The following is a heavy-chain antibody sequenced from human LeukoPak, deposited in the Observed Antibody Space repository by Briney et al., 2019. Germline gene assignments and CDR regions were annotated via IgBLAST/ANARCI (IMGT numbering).Heavy chain of an antibody. CDR1: GFTFSSYG. D-gene: IGHD1-26*01. V-gene: IGHV3-30*02. CDR2: IRYDGSNK. Sequence: GGSLRLSCAASGFTFSSYGMHWVRQAPGKGLEWVAFIRYDGSNKYYADSVKGRFTISRDNSKNTLYLQMSSLRAEDTAVYYCAKTLPYSGSYQADYWGQGTLVTVSS. CDR3: AKTLPYSGSYQADY. J-gene: IGHJ4*02.